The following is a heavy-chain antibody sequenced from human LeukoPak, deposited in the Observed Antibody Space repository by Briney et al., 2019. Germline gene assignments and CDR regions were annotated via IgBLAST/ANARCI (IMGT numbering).Heavy chain of an antibody. CDR1: GGSFSGYY. V-gene: IGHV4-59*01. CDR3: ARPYYYGSGSFDL. D-gene: IGHD3-10*01. Sequence: SETLSLTCAVYGGSFSGYYWSWIRQPLGKGLEWIGYIYYSGSTNYNPSHKSRVTISVDTSKNQFSLKLTSVTAADTAVYYCARPYYYGSGSFDLWGRGTLVTVSS. CDR2: IYYSGST. J-gene: IGHJ2*01.